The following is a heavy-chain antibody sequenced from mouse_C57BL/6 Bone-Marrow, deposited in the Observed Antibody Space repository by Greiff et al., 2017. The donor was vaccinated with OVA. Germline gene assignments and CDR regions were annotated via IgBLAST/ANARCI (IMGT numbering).Heavy chain of an antibody. J-gene: IGHJ4*01. CDR3: AREYITTVVARDAMDY. CDR1: GYTFTSYW. Sequence: QVQLQQSGTELVKPGASVKLSCKASGYTFTSYWMHWVKQRPGQGLEWIGNINPSNGGTNYNEKFKSKATLTVDKSSSTAYMQLSSLTSEDSAVYYCAREYITTVVARDAMDYWGQGTSVTVSS. D-gene: IGHD1-1*01. CDR2: INPSNGGT. V-gene: IGHV1-53*01.